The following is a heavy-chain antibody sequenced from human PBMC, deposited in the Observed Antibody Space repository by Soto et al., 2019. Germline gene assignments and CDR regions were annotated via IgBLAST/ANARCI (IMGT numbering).Heavy chain of an antibody. J-gene: IGHJ3*02. Sequence: GGSLRLSCAASGFTFSNAWMSWVRQAPGKGLEWVGRIKSKTDGGTTDYAAPVEGRFTISRDDSKNTLYLQMNSLKTEDTAVYYCTTESAANWSPNAFDIWGQGTMVTVSS. V-gene: IGHV3-15*01. CDR2: IKSKTDGGTT. CDR3: TTESAANWSPNAFDI. CDR1: GFTFSNAW. D-gene: IGHD1-20*01.